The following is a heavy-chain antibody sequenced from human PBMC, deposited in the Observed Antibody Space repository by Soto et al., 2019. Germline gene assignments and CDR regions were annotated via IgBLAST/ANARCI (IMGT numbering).Heavy chain of an antibody. CDR1: GFTFSSYG. CDR3: AKDRSGVTTRRYYYYGMDV. J-gene: IGHJ6*02. V-gene: IGHV3-30*18. D-gene: IGHD4-17*01. CDR2: ISYDGSNK. Sequence: VGSLRLSCAASGFTFSSYGMHWVRQAPGKGLEWVAVISYDGSNKYYADSVKGRFTISRDNSKNTLYLQMNSLRAEDTAVYYCAKDRSGVTTRRYYYYGMDVWGQGTTVTVSS.